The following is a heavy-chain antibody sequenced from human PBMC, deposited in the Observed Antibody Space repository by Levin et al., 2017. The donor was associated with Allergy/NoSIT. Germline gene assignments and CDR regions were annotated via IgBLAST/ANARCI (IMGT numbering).Heavy chain of an antibody. CDR2: ISSSGSTI. CDR1: GFTFSDYY. D-gene: IGHD2-2*01. V-gene: IGHV3-11*01. Sequence: TGGSLRLSCAASGFTFSDYYMSWIRQAPGKGLEWVSYISSSGSTIYYADSVKGRFTISRDNAKNSLYLQMNSLRAEDTAVYYCARFHRDVVVPAAIGGGMDVWGQGTTVTVSS. J-gene: IGHJ6*02. CDR3: ARFHRDVVVPAAIGGGMDV.